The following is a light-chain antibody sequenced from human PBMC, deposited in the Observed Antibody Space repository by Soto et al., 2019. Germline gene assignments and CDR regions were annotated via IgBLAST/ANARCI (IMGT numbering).Light chain of an antibody. J-gene: IGKJ1*01. CDR3: QQYGSSPRT. V-gene: IGKV3-20*01. Sequence: EIVLTQSPGTLSLSPGDRATLSCRASQSVGSSYLAWYQQRPGQAPRLLIYGASSRATGIPDRFSGSGSGTDFTLIISRLEPEDFAVYYCQQYGSSPRTFGQGTKVDIK. CDR2: GAS. CDR1: QSVGSSY.